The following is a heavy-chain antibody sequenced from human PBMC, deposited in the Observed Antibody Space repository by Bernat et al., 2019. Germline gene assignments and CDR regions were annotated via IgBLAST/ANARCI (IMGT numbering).Heavy chain of an antibody. V-gene: IGHV4-34*01. Sequence: QVQLQQWGAGLLKPSETLSLTCAVYGGSFSGYYWSWIRQPPGKGLEWIGEINHSGSTNYNPSLKSRVTISVDTSKNQFSLKPSSVTAADTAVYYCAIRYFDWLLRRADAFDIWGQGTMVTVSS. CDR1: GGSFSGYY. D-gene: IGHD3-9*01. CDR2: INHSGST. J-gene: IGHJ3*02. CDR3: AIRYFDWLLRRADAFDI.